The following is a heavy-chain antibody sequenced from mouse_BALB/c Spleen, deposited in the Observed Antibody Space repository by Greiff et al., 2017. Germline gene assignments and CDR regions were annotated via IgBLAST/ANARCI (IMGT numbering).Heavy chain of an antibody. CDR3: ARQKSYYFDY. Sequence: DVMLVESGGGLVQPGGSLKLSCAASGFTFSSYTMSWVRQTPEKRLEWVAYISNGGGSTYYPDTVKGRFTISRDNAKNTLYLQMSSLKSEDTAMYYCARQKSYYFDYWGQGTTLTVSS. J-gene: IGHJ2*01. CDR1: GFTFSSYT. V-gene: IGHV5-12-2*01. CDR2: ISNGGGST.